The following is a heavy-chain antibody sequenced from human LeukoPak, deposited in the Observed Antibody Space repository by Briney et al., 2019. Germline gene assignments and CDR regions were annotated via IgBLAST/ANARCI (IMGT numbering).Heavy chain of an antibody. CDR2: IYYSGST. Sequence: SETLSLTCTVSGGSISSGSYYWSWIRQPPGKGLEWIGYIYYSGSTNYNPSLKSRVTISVDTSKNQFSLKLSSVTAADTAVYYCARAPGGSSFMATIEGWFDYWGQGTLVTVSS. D-gene: IGHD5-24*01. V-gene: IGHV4-61*01. CDR3: ARAPGGSSFMATIEGWFDY. CDR1: GGSISSGSYY. J-gene: IGHJ4*02.